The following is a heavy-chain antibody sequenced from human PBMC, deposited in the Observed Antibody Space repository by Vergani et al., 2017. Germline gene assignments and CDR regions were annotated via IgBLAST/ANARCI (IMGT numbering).Heavy chain of an antibody. CDR2: IKQDGSEK. CDR1: VFTSRSYW. Sequence: EVQLVESGGGLVQPGGPLGLSCAAFVFTSRSYWMSWVRKAPGKGLERVANIKQDGSEKDYVESVKGRFTMSRDNAKNSLSFQMNSLRDEDTAFYYCARGVGDYGDFYDYWGQGTLVTVSS. CDR3: ARGVGDYGDFYDY. J-gene: IGHJ4*02. D-gene: IGHD4-17*01. V-gene: IGHV3-7*03.